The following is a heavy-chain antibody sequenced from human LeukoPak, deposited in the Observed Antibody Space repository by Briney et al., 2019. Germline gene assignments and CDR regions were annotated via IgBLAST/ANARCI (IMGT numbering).Heavy chain of an antibody. CDR3: ARGGGYSSGWYTTVIDY. CDR1: GFTFSSYA. Sequence: GSLRLSCAASGFTFSSYAMSWIRQPPGKGLEWIGYIYYSGSTNYNPSLKSRVTISVDTSKNQFSLKLSSVTAADTAVYYCARGGGYSSGWYTTVIDYWGRGPRVTVSS. V-gene: IGHV4-59*01. J-gene: IGHJ4*02. CDR2: IYYSGST. D-gene: IGHD6-19*01.